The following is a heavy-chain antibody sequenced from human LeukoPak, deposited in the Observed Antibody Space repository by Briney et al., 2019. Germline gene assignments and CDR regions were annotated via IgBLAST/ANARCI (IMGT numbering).Heavy chain of an antibody. CDR1: GFIFNNFG. CDR2: ISNDGGGT. V-gene: IGHV3-23*01. Sequence: GGSLRLSCAASGFIFNNFGLIWVRQAPGKGLEWVSAISNDGGGTNYADFVKGRSTISRDNSKNTLFLQMNSLRAEDMALYYCAKGSSGYFVDLWGQGTLVTVSS. D-gene: IGHD3-22*01. J-gene: IGHJ5*02. CDR3: AKGSSGYFVDL.